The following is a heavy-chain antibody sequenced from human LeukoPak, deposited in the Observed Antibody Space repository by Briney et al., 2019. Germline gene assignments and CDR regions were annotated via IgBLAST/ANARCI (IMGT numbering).Heavy chain of an antibody. CDR3: ARNYYDSSGAIDY. D-gene: IGHD3-22*01. J-gene: IGHJ4*02. V-gene: IGHV1-2*02. Sequence: ASVKVSCKASGYTFTGYYMHWVRQAPGQGLEWMGWINPNSGGTNYAQKFQGRVTMTRDTSISTAYIELSRLRSDDTAVYYCARNYYDSSGAIDYWGQGTLVTVFS. CDR1: GYTFTGYY. CDR2: INPNSGGT.